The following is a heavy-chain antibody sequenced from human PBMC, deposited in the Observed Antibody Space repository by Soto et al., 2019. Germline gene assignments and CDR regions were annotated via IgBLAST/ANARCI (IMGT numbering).Heavy chain of an antibody. CDR2: IYYSGST. V-gene: IGHV4-61*01. D-gene: IGHD2-8*01. Sequence: QVQLQESGPGLVKPSETLSLTCTVSGGSVSSGSYYWSWIRQPPGKGLEWIGYIYYSGSTNYNPSLKSRVTISVDTSKNLFSLKLSSVTAADTAVYYCARGTVYEGNNWFDPWGQGTLVTVSS. CDR3: ARGTVYEGNNWFDP. CDR1: GGSVSSGSYY. J-gene: IGHJ5*02.